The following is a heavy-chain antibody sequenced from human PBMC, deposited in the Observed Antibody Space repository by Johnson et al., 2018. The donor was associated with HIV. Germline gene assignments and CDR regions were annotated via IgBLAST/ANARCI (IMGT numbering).Heavy chain of an antibody. CDR1: GFTFSSYA. Sequence: QVQPVESGGGVVQPGRSLRLSCAASGFTFSSYAMHWVRQAPGKGLEWVAVISYDGSNKYYADSVKGRFTISRDNSKNTLYLQMNSLRAEDTAVYYCARDEPYNLYAFDIWGQGTMVTVSS. V-gene: IGHV3-30-3*01. J-gene: IGHJ3*02. CDR3: ARDEPYNLYAFDI. CDR2: ISYDGSNK. D-gene: IGHD5-24*01.